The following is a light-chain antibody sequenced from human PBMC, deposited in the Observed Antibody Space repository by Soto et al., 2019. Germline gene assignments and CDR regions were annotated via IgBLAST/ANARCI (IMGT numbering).Light chain of an antibody. J-gene: IGLJ1*01. CDR2: DVS. CDR1: SIDVGAYNH. CDR3: CSYARGSTYV. V-gene: IGLV2-11*01. Sequence: QAALTRAGLVSGSPGQSVTISCTGTSIDVGAYNHVSWYQQYPGKAPKLTIYDVSKRPSGVPDRFSGSKSDNTASLTISGLQAEDEAHYYCCSYARGSTYVFGTGAKVSGL.